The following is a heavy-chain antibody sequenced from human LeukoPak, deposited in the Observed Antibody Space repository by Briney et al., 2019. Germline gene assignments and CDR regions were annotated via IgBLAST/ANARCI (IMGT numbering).Heavy chain of an antibody. D-gene: IGHD6-19*01. V-gene: IGHV1-46*01. CDR3: ARNSGPDAFDI. Sequence: ASVKVSRKASGYTFTSYYTHWVRQAPGQGLEWMGIINPSGGSTSYAQKFQGRVTMTRDTSTSTVYMELSSLRSEDTAVYYCARNSGPDAFDIWGQGTMVTVSS. J-gene: IGHJ3*02. CDR1: GYTFTSYY. CDR2: INPSGGST.